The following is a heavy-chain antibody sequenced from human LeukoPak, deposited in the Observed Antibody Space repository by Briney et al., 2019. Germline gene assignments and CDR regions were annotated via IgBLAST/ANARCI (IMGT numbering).Heavy chain of an antibody. J-gene: IGHJ5*02. Sequence: ASETLSLTCTVSGGSISSYYWSWIRQPPGKGLEWIGYIYYSGSTNYNPSLKSRVTISVDTSKNQFSLKLSSVTAADTAVYYCARIGHSIQNWFDPWGQGTLVTVSS. CDR1: GGSISSYY. D-gene: IGHD1-1*01. V-gene: IGHV4-59*01. CDR3: ARIGHSIQNWFDP. CDR2: IYYSGST.